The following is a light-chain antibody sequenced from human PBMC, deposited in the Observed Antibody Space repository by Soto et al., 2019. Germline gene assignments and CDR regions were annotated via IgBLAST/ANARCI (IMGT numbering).Light chain of an antibody. J-gene: IGLJ2*01. CDR2: DVS. V-gene: IGLV2-14*01. Sequence: QSALPQPASVSGSPGQSITISCTGTSSDVGVYNYVSWYQQHPGKAPKLMIYDVSNRPSGVSNRFSGSKSGNTASLTISGLQAEHEADYYCSSYTSSSTVVFGGGTKVTVL. CDR3: SSYTSSSTVV. CDR1: SSDVGVYNY.